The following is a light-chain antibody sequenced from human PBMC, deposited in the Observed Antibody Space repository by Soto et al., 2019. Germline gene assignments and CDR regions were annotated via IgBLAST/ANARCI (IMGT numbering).Light chain of an antibody. V-gene: IGKV3-15*01. CDR1: QSVGSD. CDR2: GAS. Sequence: EIVMTQSPATLSVSPGERAILSCRASQSVGSDLAWYQQRPGQAPRLLIYGASTRATGVPGTFSGSGSGTEFTLTISILQSEDFTTFYCQQYNEWPLTFGPGTKVDIK. CDR3: QQYNEWPLT. J-gene: IGKJ3*01.